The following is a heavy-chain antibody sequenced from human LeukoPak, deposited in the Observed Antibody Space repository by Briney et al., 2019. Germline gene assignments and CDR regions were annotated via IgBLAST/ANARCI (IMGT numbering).Heavy chain of an antibody. V-gene: IGHV3-30-3*01. CDR3: ARVPNSSSWYLARYYYYGMDV. J-gene: IGHJ6*02. CDR2: ISYDGSNK. D-gene: IGHD6-13*01. Sequence: GRSLRLSCAASGFTFSSYAMHWVRQAPGKGLEWVAVISYDGSNKYYADSVKGRFTISRDSSKNTLYLQMNSLRAEDTAVYYCARVPNSSSWYLARYYYYGMDVWGQGTTVTVSS. CDR1: GFTFSSYA.